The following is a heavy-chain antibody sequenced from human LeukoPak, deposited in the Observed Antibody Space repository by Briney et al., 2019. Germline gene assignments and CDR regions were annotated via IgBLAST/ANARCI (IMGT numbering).Heavy chain of an antibody. D-gene: IGHD3-3*01. CDR3: ARLITISGVVPRGMDV. CDR1: GGSFSGYY. V-gene: IGHV4-34*01. J-gene: IGHJ6*02. CDR2: INHSGST. Sequence: PSETLPLTCAVYGGSFSGYYWSWIRQPPGKGLEWIGEINHSGSTNYNPSLKSRVTISVDTSKNQFSLKLSSVTAADTAVYYCARLITISGVVPRGMDVWGQGTTVTVSS.